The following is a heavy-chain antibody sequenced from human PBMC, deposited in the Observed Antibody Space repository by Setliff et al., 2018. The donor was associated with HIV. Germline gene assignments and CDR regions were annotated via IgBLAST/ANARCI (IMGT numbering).Heavy chain of an antibody. V-gene: IGHV4-30-4*08. D-gene: IGHD3-22*01. J-gene: IGHJ4*02. Sequence: KTSETLSLTCSVSGDSISSGGHYWSWIRQSPGKGLEWIGYIHYSGSTYFNPSLKSRVSISTDTSKNQFSLKLTSVTAADTAVYYCASRDTSRYFDDYWGQGTLVTVS. CDR3: ASRDTSRYFDDY. CDR2: IHYSGST. CDR1: GDSISSGGHY.